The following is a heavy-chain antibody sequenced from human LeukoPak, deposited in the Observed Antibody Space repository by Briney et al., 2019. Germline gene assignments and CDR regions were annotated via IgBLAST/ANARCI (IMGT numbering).Heavy chain of an antibody. CDR1: GGSISSGGYY. CDR2: IYYSGST. J-gene: IGHJ4*02. Sequence: PSETLSLTCTVSGGSISSGGYYWSWIRQHPGKGLEWIGYIYYSGSTYYNPSLKSRVTISVDTSENQFSLKLRSVTAADTAVYYCARGLWSYLDYWGQGTLVTVSS. V-gene: IGHV4-31*03. CDR3: ARGLWSYLDY. D-gene: IGHD4/OR15-4a*01.